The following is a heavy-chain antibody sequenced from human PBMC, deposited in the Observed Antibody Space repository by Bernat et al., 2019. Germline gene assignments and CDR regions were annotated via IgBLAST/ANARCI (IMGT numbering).Heavy chain of an antibody. CDR3: ARRILGWYFDL. Sequence: EVQLVQSGGGLVQPGGSLRLSCAASGFSFSDHNMDWVRQAPGKGLEWIGRATHKPNTFITEYAASVKGRFTISRDDSKDSLYLQMNSLETEDTAVYYCARRILGWYFDLWGRGTLVTVSS. CDR1: GFSFSDHN. D-gene: IGHD2-15*01. J-gene: IGHJ2*01. V-gene: IGHV3-72*01. CDR2: ATHKPNTFIT.